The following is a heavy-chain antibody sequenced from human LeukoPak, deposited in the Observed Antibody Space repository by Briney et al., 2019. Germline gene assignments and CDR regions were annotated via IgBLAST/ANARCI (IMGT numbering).Heavy chain of an antibody. CDR1: GFTFSSYA. V-gene: IGHV3-30-3*01. D-gene: IGHD2-15*01. J-gene: IGHJ6*02. Sequence: PGRSLRLSCAASGFTFSSYAMHWVRQAPGKGLEWVAVISYDGSNKYYADSVKGRFTISRDNSKNTLYLQMNSLRAEDTAVYYCARDGPDKCSGISCNYYYGMDVWGQGTTVTVSS. CDR2: ISYDGSNK. CDR3: ARDGPDKCSGISCNYYYGMDV.